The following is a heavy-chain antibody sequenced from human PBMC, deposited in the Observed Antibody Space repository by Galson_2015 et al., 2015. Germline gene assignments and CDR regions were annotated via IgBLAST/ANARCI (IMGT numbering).Heavy chain of an antibody. CDR3: ARVGFLEWSKNGAFDI. V-gene: IGHV3-30*03. D-gene: IGHD3-3*01. Sequence: AVISYDGSTKYYADSVKGRFTISRDNSKNTLYLQMNSLRAEDTAVYYCARVGFLEWSKNGAFDIWGQGTMVTVSS. CDR2: ISYDGSTK. J-gene: IGHJ3*02.